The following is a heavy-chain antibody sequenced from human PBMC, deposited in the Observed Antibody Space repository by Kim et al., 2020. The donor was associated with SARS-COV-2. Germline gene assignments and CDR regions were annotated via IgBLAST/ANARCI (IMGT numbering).Heavy chain of an antibody. J-gene: IGHJ2*01. Sequence: GGSLRLSCSASGFTFNKYIMTWLRQAPGKGLEWVSSISADGEKTFYADSVKGRFALSRDNSYNTVFLQMSNLTVEDTAVYFCATPTPNLAYCRGECYNNFYFDVWGRGSLVAVSS. D-gene: IGHD2-21*01. CDR2: ISADGEKT. CDR1: GFTFNKYI. V-gene: IGHV3-23*01. CDR3: ATPTPNLAYCRGECYNNFYFDV.